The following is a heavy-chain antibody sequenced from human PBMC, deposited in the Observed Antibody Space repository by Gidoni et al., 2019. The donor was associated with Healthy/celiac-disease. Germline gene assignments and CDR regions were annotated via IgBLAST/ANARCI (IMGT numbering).Heavy chain of an antibody. CDR1: GWSFSVYY. J-gene: IGHJ5*02. D-gene: IGHD2-8*01. V-gene: IGHV4-34*01. Sequence: QVQLQQWGAGLLKPSATLSLTCAVYGWSFSVYYWSWIRQPPGKGLEWIGEINHSGSTNYNPSLKSRVTISVDTSKNQFSLKLSSVTAADTAVYYCARGQNGRPSAPVNRWGQGTLVTVSS. CDR2: INHSGST. CDR3: ARGQNGRPSAPVNR.